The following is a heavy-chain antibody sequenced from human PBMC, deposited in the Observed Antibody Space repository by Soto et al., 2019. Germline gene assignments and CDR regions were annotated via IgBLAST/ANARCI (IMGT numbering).Heavy chain of an antibody. D-gene: IGHD2-15*01. CDR3: AKDVWVYCSGGSCFINGFDY. V-gene: IGHV3-30*18. CDR1: GFTFSSYG. J-gene: IGHJ4*02. Sequence: GGSLRLSCAASGFTFSSYGMHWVRQAPGKGLEWVAVISYDGSNKYYADSVKGRFTISRDNSKNTLYLQMNSLRAEDTAVYYCAKDVWVYCSGGSCFINGFDYWGQGTLVTVSS. CDR2: ISYDGSNK.